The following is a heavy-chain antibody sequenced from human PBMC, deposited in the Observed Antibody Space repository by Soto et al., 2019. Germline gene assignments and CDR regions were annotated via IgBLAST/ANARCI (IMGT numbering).Heavy chain of an antibody. CDR1: GFTFSSYG. CDR2: ISYDGSNI. D-gene: IGHD3-16*01. CDR3: AKERGGVPVFGGGVGMDV. V-gene: IGHV3-30*18. J-gene: IGHJ6*02. Sequence: QVQLVESGGRVVQPGRSLRLSCAASGFTFSSYGMHWVRQAPGKGLEWVAVISYDGSNIYYVDSVKGRFTISIDNSKNRLYRQMNSLRAEDAAVYSCAKERGGVPVFGGGVGMDVWGQGTTVTVSS.